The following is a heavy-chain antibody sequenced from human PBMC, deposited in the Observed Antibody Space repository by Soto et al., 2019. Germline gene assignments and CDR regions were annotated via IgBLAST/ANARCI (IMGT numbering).Heavy chain of an antibody. Sequence: PGGSLRLSCAASGFTFTNYAMNWVRQAPGKGLAWVSTIIGGCGGWTNYADSVKGLFTISIDNSKNTLYLQMNSLRAEDTAVYYCAKQPASIRTFDYWGQEPWSPSPQ. CDR1: GFTFTNYA. D-gene: IGHD2-2*01. V-gene: IGHV3-23*01. CDR3: AKQPASIRTFDY. J-gene: IGHJ4*01. CDR2: IIGGCGGWT.